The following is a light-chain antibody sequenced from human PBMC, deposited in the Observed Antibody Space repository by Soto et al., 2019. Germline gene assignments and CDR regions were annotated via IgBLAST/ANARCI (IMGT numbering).Light chain of an antibody. J-gene: IGKJ4*01. Sequence: DIQMTQSPSAMSASLGDRVTIPCRASQGISNSLAWFQQKPGRVPKRLIYGASTLQSWAPSRFSGSASGAAFTLTISSLQPEDFATYYCLQYNSYPFTFGGGTKVEIK. V-gene: IGKV1-17*03. CDR1: QGISNS. CDR3: LQYNSYPFT. CDR2: GAS.